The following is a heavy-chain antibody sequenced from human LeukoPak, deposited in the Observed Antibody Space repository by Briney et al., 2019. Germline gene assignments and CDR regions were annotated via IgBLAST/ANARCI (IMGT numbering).Heavy chain of an antibody. V-gene: IGHV1-2*02. D-gene: IGHD3-22*01. CDR2: INPNSGGT. Sequence: ASVKVSCKASGYTFTSYGISWVRQAPGQGLEWMGWINPNSGGTNYAQKFQGRVTMTRDTSISTAYMELSRLRSDDTAVYYCARTHYDSSGYYSVQLFDYWGQGTLVTVSS. J-gene: IGHJ4*02. CDR3: ARTHYDSSGYYSVQLFDY. CDR1: GYTFTSYG.